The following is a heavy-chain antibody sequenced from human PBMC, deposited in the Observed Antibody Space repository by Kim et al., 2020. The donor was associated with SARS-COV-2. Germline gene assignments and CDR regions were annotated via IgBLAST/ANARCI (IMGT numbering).Heavy chain of an antibody. V-gene: IGHV4-39*01. CDR3: AKANWGRAWFDP. D-gene: IGHD7-27*01. J-gene: IGHJ5*02. CDR1: GGSLSSTVYY. CDR2: IYYSGTT. Sequence: SETLSLTCTVSGGSLSSTVYYRGWIRQPPGKGLQWIGTIYYSGTTYYNPSLKSRLSMSVDTSRNQFSLKLNSVTAADTAVYYCAKANWGRAWFDPWGQGT.